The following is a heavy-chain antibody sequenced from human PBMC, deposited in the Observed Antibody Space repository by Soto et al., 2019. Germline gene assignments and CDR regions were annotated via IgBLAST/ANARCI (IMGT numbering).Heavy chain of an antibody. CDR1: GYTFTRYY. D-gene: IGHD2-15*01. CDR3: ARVDCSGGSCYHFDY. V-gene: IGHV1-46*01. CDR2: INPSDGTT. J-gene: IGHJ4*02. Sequence: GASVKVSCKASGYTFTRYYIHWVRQAPGQRLEWMGIINPSDGTTSYPQKFQGRVTVTRDTSTDTVYMELSSLRFEDTAVYYCARVDCSGGSCYHFDYWGQGTLVTVSS.